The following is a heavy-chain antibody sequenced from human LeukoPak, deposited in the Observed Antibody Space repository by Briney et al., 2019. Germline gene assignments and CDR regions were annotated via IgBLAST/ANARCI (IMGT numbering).Heavy chain of an antibody. CDR3: ARYSSNFDY. D-gene: IGHD2-2*01. CDR2: INPSGGST. CDR1: GGTFSSYA. J-gene: IGHJ4*02. Sequence: GASVKVSCTASGGTFSSYAISWVRQAPGQGLEWMGIINPSGGSTSYAQKFQGRVTMTRDTSTSTVYMELSSLRSEDTAVYYCARYSSNFDYWGQGTLVTVSS. V-gene: IGHV1-46*01.